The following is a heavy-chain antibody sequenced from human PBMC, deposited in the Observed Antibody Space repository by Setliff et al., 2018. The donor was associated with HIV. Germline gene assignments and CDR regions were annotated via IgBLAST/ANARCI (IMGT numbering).Heavy chain of an antibody. V-gene: IGHV3-7*01. D-gene: IGHD3-10*01. CDR2: MNQDGSKI. CDR3: ARDPAFGAFDI. CDR1: GFTFNSSW. Sequence: PGGSLRLSCAASGFTFNSSWMTWVRQTQGKGLDWVAIMNQDGSKIGYVDSVKGRFTISRDNAKNSLYLQMSSLRADDTAVYYCARDPAFGAFDIWGQGKTVAVSS. J-gene: IGHJ3*02.